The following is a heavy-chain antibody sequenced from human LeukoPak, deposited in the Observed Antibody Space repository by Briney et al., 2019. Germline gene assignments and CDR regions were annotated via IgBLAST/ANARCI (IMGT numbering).Heavy chain of an antibody. J-gene: IGHJ4*02. CDR2: INPNSGGT. CDR3: ARSGGSSSGDY. D-gene: IGHD6-6*01. CDR1: GYTFTSYG. Sequence: ASVKVSCKASGYTFTSYGISWVRQAPGQGLEWMGWINPNSGGTNYAQKFQGRVTMTRDTSISTAYMELSRPRSDDTAVYYCARSGGSSSGDYWGQGTLVTVSS. V-gene: IGHV1-2*02.